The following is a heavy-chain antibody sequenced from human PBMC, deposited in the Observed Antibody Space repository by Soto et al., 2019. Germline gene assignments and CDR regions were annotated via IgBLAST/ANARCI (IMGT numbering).Heavy chain of an antibody. CDR3: ARAHSTFDP. J-gene: IGHJ5*02. CDR2: IYYSGST. V-gene: IGHV4-59*01. CDR1: CGAISSYY. Sequence: SETLSLTCTVSCGAISSYYWSWIRQPPGKGLEWIGYIYYSGSTNYNPSLKSRVTISVDTSKNQFSLKPSSVTAADTAVYYCARAHSTFDPWGQGTLVTVSS.